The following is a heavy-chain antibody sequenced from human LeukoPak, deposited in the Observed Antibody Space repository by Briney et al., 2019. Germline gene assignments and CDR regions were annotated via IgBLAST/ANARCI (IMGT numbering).Heavy chain of an antibody. CDR1: GFTFSKYG. J-gene: IGHJ4*02. D-gene: IGHD3-10*01. CDR3: AKDLARMVRGLKGDY. V-gene: IGHV3-23*01. CDR2: INGGGGST. Sequence: GASLRLSCAASGFTFSKYGMSWVRQAPGKGLEWVSSINGGGGSTYSADSVRGRFTISRGNSKNTLYLQMNSLRAEDTAVYYCAKDLARMVRGLKGDYWGQGTLVTVSS.